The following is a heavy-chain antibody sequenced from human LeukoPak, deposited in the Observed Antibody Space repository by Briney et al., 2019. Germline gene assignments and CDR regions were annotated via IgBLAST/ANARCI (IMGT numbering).Heavy chain of an antibody. J-gene: IGHJ4*02. V-gene: IGHV3-30*04. Sequence: PGGSLRLSCAASGFTFSSYAMHWVRQAPGKGLEWVAVISYDGSNKYYADSVKGRFTISRDNSKNTLYLQMNSLRAEDTAVYYCARDPGTGRFGYSGYDFGDYFDYWGQGTLVTGSS. D-gene: IGHD5-12*01. CDR1: GFTFSSYA. CDR3: ARDPGTGRFGYSGYDFGDYFDY. CDR2: ISYDGSNK.